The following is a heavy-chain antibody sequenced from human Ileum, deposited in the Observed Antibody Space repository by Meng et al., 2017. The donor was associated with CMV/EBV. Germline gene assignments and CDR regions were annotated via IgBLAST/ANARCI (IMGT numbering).Heavy chain of an antibody. V-gene: IGHV3-7*01. CDR3: ARDASGASFDY. J-gene: IGHJ4*02. CDR2: IKKDGSEM. Sequence: GGSLRLSCTTSGFTFSSHWMSWIRQSPEKGLEWMSNIKKDGSEMYCVDSVKGRFTISRDNAKNSLYLQMNSLRADDTAVYYCARDASGASFDYWGQGTLVTVSS. D-gene: IGHD6-25*01. CDR1: GFTFSSHW.